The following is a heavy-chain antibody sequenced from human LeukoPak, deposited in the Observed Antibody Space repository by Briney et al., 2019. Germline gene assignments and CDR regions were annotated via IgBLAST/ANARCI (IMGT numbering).Heavy chain of an antibody. V-gene: IGHV3-11*04. CDR3: ARDDVVVGFMVDY. J-gene: IGHJ4*02. D-gene: IGHD2-15*01. CDR1: GFTFSDYY. CDR2: ISSSGSTI. Sequence: KPGGSLRLSCAASGFTFSDYYMSWIRQAPGKGLEWVSYISSSGSTIYYADSVKGRFTISRDNAKNSLYLQMNSLRDEDTAVYYCARDDVVVGFMVDYWGQGTLVTVSS.